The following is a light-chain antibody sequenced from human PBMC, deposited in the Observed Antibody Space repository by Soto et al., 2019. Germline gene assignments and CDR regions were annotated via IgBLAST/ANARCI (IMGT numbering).Light chain of an antibody. J-gene: IGLJ1*01. CDR3: SSYTTTRTYV. CDR2: DVS. Sequence: QSVLTQPASVSESPGQSITISCTGTSSDVGAYNYVSWYQQHPGKVPKLMIYDVSDRPSGVSDRFSGSKSGNTASLTISGLQADDEADYYCSSYTTTRTYVFGPGTKLTVL. V-gene: IGLV2-14*01. CDR1: SSDVGAYNY.